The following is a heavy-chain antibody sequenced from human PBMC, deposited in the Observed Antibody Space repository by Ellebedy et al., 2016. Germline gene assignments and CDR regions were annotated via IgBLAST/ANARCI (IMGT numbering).Heavy chain of an antibody. CDR3: ARGPYVSPFYDFWSNYYFDY. D-gene: IGHD3-3*01. CDR2: IYNSGTT. CDR1: GSSISSYY. J-gene: IGHJ4*02. Sequence: GSLRLSCAVSGSSISSYYWSWIRQPPGKGLEWIGYIYNSGTTNYNPSLKSRVTISLDASKNHFSLKLISVTAADTAVYYCARGPYVSPFYDFWSNYYFDYWGQGTLVTVSS. V-gene: IGHV4-59*01.